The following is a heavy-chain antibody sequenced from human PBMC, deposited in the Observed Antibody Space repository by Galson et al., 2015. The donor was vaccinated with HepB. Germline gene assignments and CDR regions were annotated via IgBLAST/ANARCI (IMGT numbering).Heavy chain of an antibody. CDR3: AKSVDQYASNYFES. Sequence: SLRLSCAGSGFTFSSYAMSWVRLAPGKGLEWVSTFRGTGGDTYYADSVKGRFTISRDNSKNTLFLQMNTLRAEDTAIYYCAKSVDQYASNYFESWGQGILVTVSS. J-gene: IGHJ4*02. V-gene: IGHV3-23*01. CDR2: FRGTGGDT. D-gene: IGHD2-8*01. CDR1: GFTFSSYA.